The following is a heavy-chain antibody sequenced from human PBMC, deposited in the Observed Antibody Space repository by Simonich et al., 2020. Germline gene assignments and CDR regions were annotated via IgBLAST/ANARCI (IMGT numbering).Heavy chain of an antibody. CDR1: GYTFTDYY. CDR2: GDPECGET. J-gene: IGHJ6*03. Sequence: EVQLVQSGAEVKKPGATVKISCKVSGYTFTDYYMHWGQQAPGKGLEWMGIGDPECGETIYAEKAQGRVTITAETSTDTAYMELSSLRSEDTAVYYCATSNLGRYYYYMDVWGKGTTVTVSS. D-gene: IGHD1-7*01. V-gene: IGHV1-69-2*01. CDR3: ATSNLGRYYYYMDV.